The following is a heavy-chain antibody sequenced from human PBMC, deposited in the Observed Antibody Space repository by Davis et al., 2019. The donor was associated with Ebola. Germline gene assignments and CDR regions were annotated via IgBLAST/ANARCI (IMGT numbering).Heavy chain of an antibody. J-gene: IGHJ5*02. D-gene: IGHD2-15*01. V-gene: IGHV3-21*01. Sequence: GESLKISCAASGFTFSSYSMNWVRQAPGKGLEWVSSISSSSSYIYYADSVKGRFTISRDNAKNSLYLQMNSLRAEDTAVYYCARGIVVVVAATRGSWFDPWGRGTLITVSS. CDR3: ARGIVVVVAATRGSWFDP. CDR1: GFTFSSYS. CDR2: ISSSSSYI.